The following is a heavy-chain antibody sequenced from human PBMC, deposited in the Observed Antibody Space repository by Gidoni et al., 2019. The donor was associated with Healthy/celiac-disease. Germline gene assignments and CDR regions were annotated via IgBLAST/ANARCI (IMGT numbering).Heavy chain of an antibody. CDR1: GYTFTGYY. CDR3: ARGGADGDWLSTWGYYYGMDV. CDR2: INPNSGGT. D-gene: IGHD3-9*01. Sequence: QVQLVQSGAEVKKPGASVKVSCTASGYTFTGYYMHWVRQAPGQGLEWMGWINPNSGGTNYAQKFQGWVTMTRDTSISTAYMELSRLRSDDTAVYYCARGGADGDWLSTWGYYYGMDVWGQGTTVTVSS. V-gene: IGHV1-2*04. J-gene: IGHJ6*02.